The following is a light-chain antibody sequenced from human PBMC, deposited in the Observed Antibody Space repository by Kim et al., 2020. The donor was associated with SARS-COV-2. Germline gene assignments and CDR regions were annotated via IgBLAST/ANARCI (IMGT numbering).Light chain of an antibody. CDR1: DIGSLP. CDR2: YDS. CDR3: QVWDSTSDHPWV. V-gene: IGLV3-21*04. Sequence: PGQTARITCGGNDIGSLPVHWYQHKPGQAPLLVISYDSDRPSGIPERFSGSNSGNTATLTISRVEAGDEADYFCQVWDSTSDHPWVFGGGTQLTVL. J-gene: IGLJ3*02.